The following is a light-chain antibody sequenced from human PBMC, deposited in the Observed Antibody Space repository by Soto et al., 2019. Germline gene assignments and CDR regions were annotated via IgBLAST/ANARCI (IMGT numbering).Light chain of an antibody. CDR1: ESVSSK. V-gene: IGKV3-15*01. CDR2: GAS. Sequence: EIVMGQSPATVCVSXGERATLVCRARESVSSKVAWYQQKPGKAARLPXXGASTRATGIQARLSGSGSGKEFTLNISSLQSEEFAVYYCQQYNNWPPRTFGQGTRLEIK. J-gene: IGKJ5*01. CDR3: QQYNNWPPRT.